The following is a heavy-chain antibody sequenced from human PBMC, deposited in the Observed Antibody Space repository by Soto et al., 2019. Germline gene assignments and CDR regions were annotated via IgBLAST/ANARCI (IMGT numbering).Heavy chain of an antibody. V-gene: IGHV3-7*02. J-gene: IGHJ4*02. Sequence: EMQLVESGGALVQPGGSLRLSCAASGFTFSSSWMAWVRQAPGKGLEWVANINPEGSAEYYVDSVKGRFTISRDNAKNSRYLQMNSLRLEYTALYYCARHGVWCFDFWGQGTLVSISS. D-gene: IGHD2-8*02. CDR1: GFTFSSSW. CDR2: INPEGSAE. CDR3: ARHGVWCFDF.